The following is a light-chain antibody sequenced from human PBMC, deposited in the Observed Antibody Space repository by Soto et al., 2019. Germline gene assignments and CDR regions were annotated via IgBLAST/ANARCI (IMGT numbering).Light chain of an antibody. CDR2: DAS. Sequence: DIQVTQSASSLSASVLDRFTISFQASQNINNYLNWYQQKPGRAPKLLIYDASNLEAGVPSRFRGSGSGTDFTFTISRLQPEDIATYYCQQYENLPTFGQGTRLEIK. J-gene: IGKJ5*01. CDR3: QQYENLPT. CDR1: QNINNY. V-gene: IGKV1-33*01.